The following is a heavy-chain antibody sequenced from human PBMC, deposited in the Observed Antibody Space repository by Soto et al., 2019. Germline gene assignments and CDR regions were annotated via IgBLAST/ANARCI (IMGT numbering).Heavy chain of an antibody. CDR2: IKPDGSAT. V-gene: IGHV3-7*03. CDR1: DFTFRNYW. J-gene: IGHJ4*02. Sequence: GGSLRLSCATSDFTFRNYWMNWVRQAPGKGPEWVANIKPDGSATNYVDSVKGRFTISRDNVRNSVSLQMNSLRVEDTAVYFCFGGNGGPQWGQGTLVTVSS. CDR3: FGGNGGPQ. D-gene: IGHD3-16*01.